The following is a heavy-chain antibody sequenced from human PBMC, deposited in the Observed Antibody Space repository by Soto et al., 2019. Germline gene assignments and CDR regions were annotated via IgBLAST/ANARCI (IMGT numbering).Heavy chain of an antibody. V-gene: IGHV3-48*01. D-gene: IGHD6-19*01. CDR1: GFTFSSYS. CDR3: ARDGTPIAVATDGVDY. J-gene: IGHJ4*02. Sequence: GGSLRLSCAASGFTFSSYSMNWVRQAPGKGLEWVSYISSSSSTIYYADSVKGRFTISRDNAKNSLYLQMNSLRAEDTAVYYCARDGTPIAVATDGVDYWGQGTLVTVSS. CDR2: ISSSSSTI.